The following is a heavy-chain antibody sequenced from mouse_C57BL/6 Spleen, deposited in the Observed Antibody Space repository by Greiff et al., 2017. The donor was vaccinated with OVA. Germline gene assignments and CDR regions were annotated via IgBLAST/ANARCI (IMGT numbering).Heavy chain of an antibody. Sequence: EVQLQQSGPGLVKPSQSLSLTCSVTGYSITSGYYWNWIRQFPGNKLEWMGYISYDGSNNYNPSLKNRISITRDTSKNQFFLKLNSVTTEDTATYYCANRWSYSSMDYWGQGTSVTVSS. D-gene: IGHD1-1*02. CDR3: ANRWSYSSMDY. CDR1: GYSITSGYY. CDR2: ISYDGSN. V-gene: IGHV3-6*01. J-gene: IGHJ4*01.